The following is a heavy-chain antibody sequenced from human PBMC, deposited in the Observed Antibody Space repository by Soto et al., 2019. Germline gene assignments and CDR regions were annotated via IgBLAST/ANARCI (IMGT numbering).Heavy chain of an antibody. CDR3: ARGGAARLVPRY. D-gene: IGHD6-6*01. V-gene: IGHV4-30-2*01. Sequence: PSETLSLTCTVSGGSISSSSYYWSWIRQPPGKGLEWIGYIYYSGSTYYNPSLKSRVTISVDRSKNQFSLKLSSVTAADTAVYYCARGGAARLVPRYWGQGTLVTVSS. CDR1: GGSISSSSYY. J-gene: IGHJ4*02. CDR2: IYYSGST.